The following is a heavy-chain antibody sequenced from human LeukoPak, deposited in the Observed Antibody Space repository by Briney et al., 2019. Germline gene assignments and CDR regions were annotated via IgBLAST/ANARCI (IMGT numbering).Heavy chain of an antibody. CDR3: AYLTSQLVRSYYGMDV. Sequence: PSETLSLTCTVSGGSISSSSYYWGWIRQPPGKGLEWIGSIYYSGSTYYNPSLKSRVTISVDTSKNQFSLKLSSVTAADTAVYYCAYLTSQLVRSYYGMDVWGQGTTVTVSS. D-gene: IGHD6-13*01. CDR2: IYYSGST. J-gene: IGHJ6*02. V-gene: IGHV4-39*07. CDR1: GGSISSSSYY.